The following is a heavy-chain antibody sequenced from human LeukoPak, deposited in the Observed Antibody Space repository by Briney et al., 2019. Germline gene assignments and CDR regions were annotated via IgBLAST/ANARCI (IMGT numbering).Heavy chain of an antibody. Sequence: PGGSLRLSCAASGFTFGSYAMNWVRQAPGKGLEWVSAISGSGGTTYYADPVKGRFTISRDNSKNTLFLHMNSLRAEDTAVCYCAKGVNDFGSGYQYYFDYWGQGTLVTVSS. CDR1: GFTFGSYA. V-gene: IGHV3-23*01. CDR3: AKGVNDFGSGYQYYFDY. J-gene: IGHJ4*02. D-gene: IGHD3-3*01. CDR2: ISGSGGTT.